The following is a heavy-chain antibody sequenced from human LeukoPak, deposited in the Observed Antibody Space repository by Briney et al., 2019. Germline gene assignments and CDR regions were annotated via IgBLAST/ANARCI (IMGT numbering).Heavy chain of an antibody. CDR1: GGSFSGYY. CDR2: INHSGST. CDR3: ARGGNIVVVSAARDAVNYYYYMDV. Sequence: SETLSLTCAVYGGSFSGYYWSWIRQPPGKGLEWIGEINHSGSTNYNPSLKSRVTISVDTSKNQFSLKVSSVTAGDTAVYYCARGGNIVVVSAARDAVNYYYYMDVWGKGTTVTVSS. D-gene: IGHD2-2*01. V-gene: IGHV4-34*01. J-gene: IGHJ6*03.